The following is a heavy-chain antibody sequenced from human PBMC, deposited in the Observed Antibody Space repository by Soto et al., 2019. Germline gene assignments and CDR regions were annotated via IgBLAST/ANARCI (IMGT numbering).Heavy chain of an antibody. J-gene: IGHJ6*02. D-gene: IGHD5-12*01. CDR2: ISGSGGST. CDR3: ARESGYDTTYYYYGMDV. CDR1: GFTFSSYA. V-gene: IGHV3-23*01. Sequence: GGSLRLSCAASGFTFSSYAMSWVRQAPGKGLEWVSAISGSGGSTYYADSVKGRFTISRDNSKNTLYLQMNSLRAEDTAVYYCARESGYDTTYYYYGMDVWGQGTTVTVSS.